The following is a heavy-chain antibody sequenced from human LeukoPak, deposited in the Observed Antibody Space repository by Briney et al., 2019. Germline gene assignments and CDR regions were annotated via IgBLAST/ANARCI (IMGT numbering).Heavy chain of an antibody. D-gene: IGHD5-18*01. V-gene: IGHV4-39*07. CDR2: IYYSGST. Sequence: SETLSLTCTVSGGSISSSSYYWGWIRQPPGKGLEWIGSIYYSGSTYYNPSLKSRVTISVDTSKNQFSLKLSSVTAADTAVYYCASGYSYGLYYYMDVWGKGTTVTVSS. CDR1: GGSISSSSYY. J-gene: IGHJ6*03. CDR3: ASGYSYGLYYYMDV.